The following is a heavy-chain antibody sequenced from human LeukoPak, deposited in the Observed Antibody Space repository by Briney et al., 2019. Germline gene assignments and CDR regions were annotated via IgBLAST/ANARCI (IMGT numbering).Heavy chain of an antibody. J-gene: IGHJ3*02. V-gene: IGHV1-2*06. CDR2: INPNSGGT. CDR3: ARVAYYYDSRPLHAFDI. Sequence: ASVKVSCKASGYTFTGYYMHWVRQAPGQGLEWMGRINPNSGGTNYAQKFQGRVTMTRDPSISTADMELSRLRSDDTAVYYCARVAYYYDSRPLHAFDIWGQGTMVTVSS. D-gene: IGHD3-22*01. CDR1: GYTFTGYY.